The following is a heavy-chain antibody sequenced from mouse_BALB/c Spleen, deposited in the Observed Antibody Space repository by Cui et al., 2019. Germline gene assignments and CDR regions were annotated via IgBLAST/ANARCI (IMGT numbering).Heavy chain of an antibody. V-gene: IGHV1-72*01. CDR3: ARYDYYGSSYFDY. J-gene: IGHJ2*01. Sequence: QVQLQQPVTELVMPGVWVNLSCKASGYTFTSYWMHWVKQRPGRGLEWIGRIDLNSGGTKYNEKFKSKATLTVDKPSSTAYMQLSSLTSEDSAVYYCARYDYYGSSYFDYWGQGTTLTVSS. CDR2: IDLNSGGT. D-gene: IGHD1-1*01. CDR1: GYTFTSYW.